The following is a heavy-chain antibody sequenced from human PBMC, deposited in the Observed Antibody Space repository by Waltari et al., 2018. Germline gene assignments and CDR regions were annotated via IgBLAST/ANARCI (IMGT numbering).Heavy chain of an antibody. J-gene: IGHJ2*01. V-gene: IGHV4-39*01. D-gene: IGHD1-1*01. CDR1: GVSISSSPYF. Sequence: QLQLQESGPRLVKPSETLSLTCTVSGVSISSSPYFWAWIRQSPGRGLAWIGSVSFGGSTFYSPSLKSRVTVSADTSKNQVSLNLTSVTAADTAVYFCSGQERLGPGNYWYFHLWGRGTLVTVSS. CDR3: SGQERLGPGNYWYFHL. CDR2: VSFGGST.